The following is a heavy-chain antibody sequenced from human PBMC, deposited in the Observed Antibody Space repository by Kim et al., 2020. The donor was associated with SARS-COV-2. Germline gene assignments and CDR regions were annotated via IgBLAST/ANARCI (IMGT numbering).Heavy chain of an antibody. Sequence: GGSLRLSCAASGFTFSNAWMSWVRQAPGKGLEWVGRIKSKTDGGTTDYAAPVKGRFTISRDDSKNTLYLQMNSLKTEDTAVYYCTTDLPMVRGRRWFDPWGQGTLVTVSS. D-gene: IGHD3-10*01. CDR3: TTDLPMVRGRRWFDP. V-gene: IGHV3-15*01. CDR1: GFTFSNAW. CDR2: IKSKTDGGTT. J-gene: IGHJ5*02.